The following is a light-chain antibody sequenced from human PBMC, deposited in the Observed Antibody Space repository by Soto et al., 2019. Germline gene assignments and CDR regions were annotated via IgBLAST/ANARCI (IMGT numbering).Light chain of an antibody. CDR1: QSAYSY. CDR2: AAS. Sequence: DIQMTQSPSFLSASVGDRVTITCRASQSAYSYLAWYQQKPGKAPKLLIYAASTLQSGVPSRFSGSGSGTEFTLTIISLQPEDFGTYDYQQLSSYPLTFGGGTKVEIK. J-gene: IGKJ4*01. V-gene: IGKV1-9*01. CDR3: QQLSSYPLT.